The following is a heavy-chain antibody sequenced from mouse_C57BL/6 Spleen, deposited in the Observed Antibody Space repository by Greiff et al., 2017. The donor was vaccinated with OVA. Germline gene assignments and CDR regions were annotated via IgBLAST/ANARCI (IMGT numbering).Heavy chain of an antibody. J-gene: IGHJ4*01. D-gene: IGHD1-1*01. V-gene: IGHV1-82*01. CDR2: IYPGDGDT. CDR1: GYAFSSSW. CDR3: ARRSSSPLDY. Sequence: VKLQQSGPELVKPGASVKISCKASGYAFSSSWMNWVKQRPGKGLEWIGRIYPGDGDTNYNGKFKGKATLTADKSSSTAYMQLSSLTSEDSAVYFCARRSSSPLDYWGQGTSVTVSS.